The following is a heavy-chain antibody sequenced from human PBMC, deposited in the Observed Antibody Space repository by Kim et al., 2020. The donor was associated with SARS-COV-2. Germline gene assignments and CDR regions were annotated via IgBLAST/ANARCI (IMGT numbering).Heavy chain of an antibody. CDR3: ARHLGSGSWGIEA. D-gene: IGHD3-10*01. CDR2: IYYSGST. CDR1: GGSISSSSYY. V-gene: IGHV4-39*01. J-gene: IGHJ5*02. Sequence: SETLSLTCTVSGGSISSSSYYWGWIRQPPGKGLEWIGSIYYSGSTYYNPSHKRRVTISVDTSKNQFSLKLSSVTAADTAVYYCARHLGSGSWGIEAWGQGTLVTVSS.